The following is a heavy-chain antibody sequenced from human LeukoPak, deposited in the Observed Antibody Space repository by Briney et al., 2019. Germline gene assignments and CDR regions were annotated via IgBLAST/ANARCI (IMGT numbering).Heavy chain of an antibody. Sequence: GGSLRLSCAASGFTFSSYGMHWVRQAPGKGLEWVAVISYDGSNKYYADSVKGRFTISRDNSKNTLYLQMNSLRAEDTAVYYCAKSFKYFDWLPPFDPWGQGTLVTVSS. V-gene: IGHV3-30*18. D-gene: IGHD3-9*01. CDR1: GFTFSSYG. CDR2: ISYDGSNK. CDR3: AKSFKYFDWLPPFDP. J-gene: IGHJ5*02.